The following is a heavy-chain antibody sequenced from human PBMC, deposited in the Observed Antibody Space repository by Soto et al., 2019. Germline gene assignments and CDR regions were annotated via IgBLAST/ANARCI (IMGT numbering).Heavy chain of an antibody. CDR1: GGSFSDTY. CDR3: ARGVRLCRGSFDP. J-gene: IGHJ5*02. CDR2: INHNTNT. V-gene: IGHV4-34*01. Sequence: QVHLQQWGAGLLKPSETLSLTCAVYGGSFSDTYWNWFRQPPGKGLEWIGEINHNTNTIYNPSLTSRVTISVDTSKNHFSLKLTSVTAADTAVYYCARGVRLCRGSFDPWCQGTLVTVSS. D-gene: IGHD2-21*01.